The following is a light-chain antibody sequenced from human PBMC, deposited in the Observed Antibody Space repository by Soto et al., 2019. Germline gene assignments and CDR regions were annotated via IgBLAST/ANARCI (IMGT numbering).Light chain of an antibody. CDR2: KAS. Sequence: DILMTQSPSTLSASEGDRVTITCRASQSIGNWLAWYQQKTGKAPKLLIYKASILQSGVPARFSGSGSGTEFTLTISSLQPDDFATYYCQQYDSYPYTFGQGTKLEIK. V-gene: IGKV1-5*03. CDR1: QSIGNW. J-gene: IGKJ2*01. CDR3: QQYDSYPYT.